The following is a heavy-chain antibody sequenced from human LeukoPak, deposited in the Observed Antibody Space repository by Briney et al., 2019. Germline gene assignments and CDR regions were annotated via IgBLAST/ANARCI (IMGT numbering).Heavy chain of an antibody. J-gene: IGHJ5*01. CDR2: IHYSGST. V-gene: IGHV4-39*01. CDR1: GGSISIISDY. Sequence: SETLSLTCTVSGGSISIISDYWGWIRQPPGEGLEWIGIIHYSGSTNYSPSLKNRVIISVDTSKNQFSLKLTSVTAVDTAVYYCARSSRVSRWFDSWGQGTLVTVSS. CDR3: ARSSRVSRWFDS.